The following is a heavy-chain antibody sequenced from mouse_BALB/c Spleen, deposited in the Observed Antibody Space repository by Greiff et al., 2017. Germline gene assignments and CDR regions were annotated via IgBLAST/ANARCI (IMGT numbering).Heavy chain of an antibody. CDR3: ARTPLYYGYVYFDV. CDR1: GYTFTSYY. J-gene: IGHJ1*01. V-gene: IGHV1S56*01. Sequence: QVQLQQSGPELVKPGASVRISCKASGYTFTSYYIHWVKQRPGQGLEWIGWIYPGNVNTKYNEKFKGKATLTADKSSSTAYMQLSSLTSEDSAVYFCARTPLYYGYVYFDVWGAGTTVTVSS. CDR2: IYPGNVNT. D-gene: IGHD1-2*01.